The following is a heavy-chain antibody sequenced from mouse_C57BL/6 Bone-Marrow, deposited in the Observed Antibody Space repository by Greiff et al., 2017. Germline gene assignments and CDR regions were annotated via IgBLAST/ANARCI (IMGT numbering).Heavy chain of an antibody. CDR1: GYTFTDYN. J-gene: IGHJ3*01. Sequence: VQLQQSGPELVKPGASVKMSCKASGYTFTDYNMHWVKQSHGKSLEWIGYINPNNGGTSYNQKFKGKATLTVNKSSSTAYMELRSLTSEDSAVYYWARDYYGSSPWFAYWGQGTLVTVSA. CDR3: ARDYYGSSPWFAY. CDR2: INPNNGGT. D-gene: IGHD1-1*01. V-gene: IGHV1-22*01.